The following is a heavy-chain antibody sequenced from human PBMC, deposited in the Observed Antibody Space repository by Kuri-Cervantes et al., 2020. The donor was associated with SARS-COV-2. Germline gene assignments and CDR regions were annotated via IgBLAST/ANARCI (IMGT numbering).Heavy chain of an antibody. CDR1: GVSISSYY. D-gene: IGHD6-13*01. V-gene: IGHV4-34*01. CDR3: ASRGPSSSKNYFDY. CDR2: INHSGST. J-gene: IGHJ4*02. Sequence: SESLSLTCTVSGVSISSYYWSWIRQPPGKGLEWIGYINHSGSTNYNASIKSRVTITVEKSKNQFSLKLSSVTAADTAVYYCASRGPSSSKNYFDYWGQGTLVTVSS.